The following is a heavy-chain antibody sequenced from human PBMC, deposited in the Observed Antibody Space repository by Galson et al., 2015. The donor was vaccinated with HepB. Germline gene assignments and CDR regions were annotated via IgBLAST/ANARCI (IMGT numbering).Heavy chain of an antibody. CDR2: IYPGDSDT. CDR3: ARHDSGSYYGY. J-gene: IGHJ4*02. CDR1: GYSLTRYW. V-gene: IGHV5-51*01. Sequence: QSGAEVKKPGESLKISCTASGYSLTRYWIGWVRQMPGKGPEWVGIIYPGDSDTRYSPSFQGQVIISVDKSISTAYLQWSSLKASDTAMYYCARHDSGSYYGYWGQGTLVTVSS. D-gene: IGHD1-26*01.